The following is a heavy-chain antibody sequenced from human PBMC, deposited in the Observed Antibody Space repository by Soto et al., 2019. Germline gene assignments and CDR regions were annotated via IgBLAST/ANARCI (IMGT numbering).Heavy chain of an antibody. CDR3: AKDLLRQVRAYYMVV. CDR2: IDAGGDAT. V-gene: IGHV3-23*01. CDR1: GFTFSNHA. D-gene: IGHD3-10*01. J-gene: IGHJ6*03. Sequence: GGSLRLSCAASGFTFSNHAMTWVRQAPGKGLQWVSTIDAGGDATWYADSVKGRFTISRDNSKNTLSLQMNNLRAEDTAVYYCAKDLLRQVRAYYMVVWGKGTTVTVFS.